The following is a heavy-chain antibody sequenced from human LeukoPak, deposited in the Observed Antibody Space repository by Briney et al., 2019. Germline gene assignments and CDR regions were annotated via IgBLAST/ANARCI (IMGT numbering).Heavy chain of an antibody. Sequence: ASVKVSCKASGYTFTGYYMHWVRQAPGQGLEWVGWINPHSGGSKYAQKFQGRVTMTWDTSISTAYMELSSLRSDDTAVFYCARGDSFSSPNYWGQGTLVTVSS. CDR1: GYTFTGYY. CDR2: INPHSGGS. D-gene: IGHD6-6*01. V-gene: IGHV1-2*02. J-gene: IGHJ4*02. CDR3: ARGDSFSSPNY.